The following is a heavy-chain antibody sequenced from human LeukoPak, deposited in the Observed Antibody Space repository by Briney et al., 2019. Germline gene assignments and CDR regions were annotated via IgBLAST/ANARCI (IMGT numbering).Heavy chain of an antibody. CDR2: ISAYNGNT. CDR1: GYTFTSYG. D-gene: IGHD2-15*01. Sequence: ASVKVSCKASGYTFTSYGISWVRQAPGQGLEWMGWISAYNGNTNYAQKLQGRVTMTTDTSTSAAYMELRSLRSDDTAVYYCARAPLGYCSGGSCYSQHFDYWGQGTLVTVSS. V-gene: IGHV1-18*01. J-gene: IGHJ4*02. CDR3: ARAPLGYCSGGSCYSQHFDY.